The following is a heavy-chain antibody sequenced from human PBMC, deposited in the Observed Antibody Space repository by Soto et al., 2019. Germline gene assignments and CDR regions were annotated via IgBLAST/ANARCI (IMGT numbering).Heavy chain of an antibody. J-gene: IGHJ4*02. Sequence: QVQLVQSGAEVKKPGSSVKVSCKASGGTFSSYDISWVRQAPGQGLEWMGGIIPIFGTANYAQKFQGRVTITEDESTSTAYMELSSLRSEDTAVYYCARGNLAYSSGWYYFDYWGQGTLVTVSS. CDR2: IIPIFGTA. V-gene: IGHV1-69*01. CDR1: GGTFSSYD. D-gene: IGHD6-19*01. CDR3: ARGNLAYSSGWYYFDY.